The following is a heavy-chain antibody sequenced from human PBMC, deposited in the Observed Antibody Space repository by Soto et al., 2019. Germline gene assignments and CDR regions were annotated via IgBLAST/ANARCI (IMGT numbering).Heavy chain of an antibody. CDR1: GGTVASSHW. Sequence: TLSLTCGVSGGTVASSHWWSWVRQSPGGGLEWIGNVYHTGDTNFNPSLQSRVTISVDKSNNQFSLRLNSLTAADTAVYFCAREIVTAGGNNYFDPWGPGTLVTVSS. CDR2: VYHTGDT. CDR3: AREIVTAGGNNYFDP. D-gene: IGHD2-21*02. J-gene: IGHJ5*02. V-gene: IGHV4-4*01.